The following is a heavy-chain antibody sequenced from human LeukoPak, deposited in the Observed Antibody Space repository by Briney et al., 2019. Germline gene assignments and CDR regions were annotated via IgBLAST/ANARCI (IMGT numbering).Heavy chain of an antibody. Sequence: ASVTVSCKASGYTFTVYYMHWVRQAPGQGGEWMGWINPNSGGTNYAQKFQGRVTMTRDTSISTAYMELSRLRSDDTAVYYCATERVSIAAAGKGPFDYWGQGTLVTVSS. D-gene: IGHD6-13*01. CDR2: INPNSGGT. J-gene: IGHJ4*02. CDR3: ATERVSIAAAGKGPFDY. V-gene: IGHV1-2*02. CDR1: GYTFTVYY.